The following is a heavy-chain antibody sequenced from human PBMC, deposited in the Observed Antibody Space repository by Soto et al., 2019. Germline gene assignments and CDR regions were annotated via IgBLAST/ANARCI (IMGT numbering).Heavy chain of an antibody. D-gene: IGHD6-6*01. CDR2: ISYDGSNK. V-gene: IGHV3-30-3*01. J-gene: IGHJ4*02. CDR1: GFTFISYA. CDR3: ARDPGSSSSYFDY. Sequence: LSCAASGFTFISYAMHWVRQAPGKGLEWVAVISYDGSNKYYADSVKGRFTISRDNSKNTLYLQMNSLRAEDTAVYYCARDPGSSSSYFDYWGQGTLVTVSS.